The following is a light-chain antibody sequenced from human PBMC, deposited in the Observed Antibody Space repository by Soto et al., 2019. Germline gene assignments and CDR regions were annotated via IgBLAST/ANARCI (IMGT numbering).Light chain of an antibody. Sequence: EIIMTQSPATVSVSPGERATLSCRAGKSVSSNLAWYQQKPGQAPRLLIYDASTRAPGIPDRFSASGSGTEFTLTISSLQSEDFAVYYCQQYDVWRTFGQGTKVEMK. CDR3: QQYDVWRT. J-gene: IGKJ1*01. CDR2: DAS. V-gene: IGKV3-15*01. CDR1: KSVSSN.